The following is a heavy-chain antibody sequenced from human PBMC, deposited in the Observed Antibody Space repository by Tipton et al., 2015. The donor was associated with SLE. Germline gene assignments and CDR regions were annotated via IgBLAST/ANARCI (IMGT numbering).Heavy chain of an antibody. CDR2: VGTTGDN. J-gene: IGHJ6*02. D-gene: IGHD6-19*01. V-gene: IGHV3-13*01. Sequence: SLRLSCAASGFTFSMYDFHWVRQATGKGLEWGSAVGTTGDNYYSGSVKGRFTISREDAKNSLYLQMNSLTAGDTAVYYCARALFDAVAGPSGMDVWGQGTTVTVSS. CDR1: GFTFSMYD. CDR3: ARALFDAVAGPSGMDV.